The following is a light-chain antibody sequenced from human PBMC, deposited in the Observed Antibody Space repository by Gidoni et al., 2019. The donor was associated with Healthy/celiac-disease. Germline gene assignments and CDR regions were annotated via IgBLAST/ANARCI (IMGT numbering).Light chain of an antibody. CDR1: SSNIGSNY. CDR3: AAWDDSLSGVV. Sequence: QSVLTQPPSASGTPGQRVTIPCSGSSSNIGSNYVYWYQQLPGTAPKLLIYRNNQRPSWVPDRFSGSKSGTSASLAIRGLRSEDEADYYCAAWDDSLSGVVFGGGTKLTVL. V-gene: IGLV1-47*01. CDR2: RNN. J-gene: IGLJ2*01.